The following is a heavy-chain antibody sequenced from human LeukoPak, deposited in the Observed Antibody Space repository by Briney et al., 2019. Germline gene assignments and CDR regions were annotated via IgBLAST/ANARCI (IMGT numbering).Heavy chain of an antibody. D-gene: IGHD6-13*01. CDR1: SGSITTSSYY. J-gene: IGHJ5*02. Sequence: SETLSLTCTVSSGSITTSSYYWGWVRQPPGKGLEWIGCTSHSGTTFYSPSLRSRVSISVDTSNSQFSLKLSSMTATDTAVYYCARSSGYSSSGGLNWFDTWGQGTLVTVSS. V-gene: IGHV4-39*01. CDR2: TSHSGTT. CDR3: ARSSGYSSSGGLNWFDT.